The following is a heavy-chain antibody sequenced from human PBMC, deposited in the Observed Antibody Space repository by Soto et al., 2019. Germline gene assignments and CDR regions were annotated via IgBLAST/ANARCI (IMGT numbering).Heavy chain of an antibody. CDR3: ARDLSSIAVAGTDPNYYYYGMDV. V-gene: IGHV3-74*01. D-gene: IGHD6-19*01. Sequence: GGSLRLSCAASGFTFSSYWMHWVRQAPGKGLVWVSRINSDGSSTSYADSVKGRFTISRDNAKNTLYLQMNSLRAEDTAVYYCARDLSSIAVAGTDPNYYYYGMDVWGQGTTVTVSS. CDR1: GFTFSSYW. J-gene: IGHJ6*02. CDR2: INSDGSST.